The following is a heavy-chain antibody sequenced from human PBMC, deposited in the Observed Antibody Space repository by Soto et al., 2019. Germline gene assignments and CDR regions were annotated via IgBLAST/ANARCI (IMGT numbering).Heavy chain of an antibody. Sequence: QVQLVQSGAEVKKPGASVKVSCKASGYTFTSYYMHWVRQAPGQGLEWMGIINPSGGSTSYAQKFQGRVTMTRDTATSTVYMELSSLRSEDTAVYYCAREASTEGMDVWGQGTTVTVSS. CDR3: AREASTEGMDV. CDR2: INPSGGST. D-gene: IGHD3-3*02. V-gene: IGHV1-46*01. J-gene: IGHJ6*02. CDR1: GYTFTSYY.